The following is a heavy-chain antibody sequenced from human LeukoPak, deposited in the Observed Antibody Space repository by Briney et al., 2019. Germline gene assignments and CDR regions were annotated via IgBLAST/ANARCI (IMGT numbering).Heavy chain of an antibody. Sequence: GESLKIFCKGSGYSFTSYWLGGVRQMPGKGLEWMGIIYPGDSDTRYSPSFQGQVTISADKSISTAYLQWSSLKASDTAMYYCARHQYYYDSTGLNWFDSWGQGTLVTVSS. CDR2: IYPGDSDT. V-gene: IGHV5-51*01. D-gene: IGHD3-22*01. J-gene: IGHJ5*01. CDR3: ARHQYYYDSTGLNWFDS. CDR1: GYSFTSYW.